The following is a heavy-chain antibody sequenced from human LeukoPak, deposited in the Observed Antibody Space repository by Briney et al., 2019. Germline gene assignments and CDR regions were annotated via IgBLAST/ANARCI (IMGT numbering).Heavy chain of an antibody. CDR1: GYTFTSYD. D-gene: IGHD3-16*02. CDR2: MNPNSGNT. J-gene: IGHJ5*02. Sequence: ASVKVSCKASGYTFTSYDINWVRQATGQGLEWMGWMNPNSGNTGYAQKFQGRVTITRNTSISTAYMELSSLRSEDTAVYYCATVPRKNYDYVWGSYRHGWFDPWGQGTLVTVSS. V-gene: IGHV1-8*03. CDR3: ATVPRKNYDYVWGSYRHGWFDP.